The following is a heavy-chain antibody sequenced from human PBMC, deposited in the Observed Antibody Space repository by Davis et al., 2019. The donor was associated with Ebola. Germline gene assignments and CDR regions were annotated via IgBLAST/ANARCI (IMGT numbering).Heavy chain of an antibody. CDR2: INHSGST. D-gene: IGHD3-3*01. J-gene: IGHJ4*02. CDR3: ASSIFGVVMGY. CDR1: GGSISSYY. V-gene: IGHV4-34*01. Sequence: PSETLSLTCTVSGGSISSYYWSWIRQPPGKGLEWIGEINHSGSTNYNPSLKSRVTISVDTSKNQFSLKLSSVTAADTAVYYCASSIFGVVMGYWGQGTLVTVSS.